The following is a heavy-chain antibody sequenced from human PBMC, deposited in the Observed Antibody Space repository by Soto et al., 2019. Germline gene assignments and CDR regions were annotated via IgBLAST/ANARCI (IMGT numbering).Heavy chain of an antibody. CDR2: ISGSSGIT. CDR1: GFTFTSYA. J-gene: IGHJ4*02. CDR3: AKDRDGQDVAVVVEY. Sequence: LRLSCAASGFTFTSYAMSWVRQAPGKGLEWVSAISGSSGITYYADSVKGRFTISRDNSKNTLFLQMNGLRAEDTAVYYCAKDRDGQDVAVVVEYWGQGTLVTVYS. V-gene: IGHV3-23*01. D-gene: IGHD2-15*01.